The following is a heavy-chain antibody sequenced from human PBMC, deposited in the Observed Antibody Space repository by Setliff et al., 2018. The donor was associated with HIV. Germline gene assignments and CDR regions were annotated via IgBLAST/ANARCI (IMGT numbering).Heavy chain of an antibody. Sequence: ASVKVSCKVSGYSFTEFPMHWVRQAPGKGLEWMGGFDPEDGETIHAQNFQGRVTMTEDTSTDTAYLELSGLRSEEPAGYYCTTGVRVFRYTSGWTPYSFFDSWGQGTLVTVSS. CDR2: FDPEDGET. J-gene: IGHJ4*02. CDR1: GYSFTEFP. D-gene: IGHD6-25*01. CDR3: TTGVRVFRYTSGWTPYSFFDS. V-gene: IGHV1-24*01.